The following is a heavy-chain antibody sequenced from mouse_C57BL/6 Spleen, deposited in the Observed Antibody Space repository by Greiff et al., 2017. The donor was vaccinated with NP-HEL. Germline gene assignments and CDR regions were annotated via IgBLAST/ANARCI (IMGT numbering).Heavy chain of an antibody. V-gene: IGHV1-64*01. CDR3: ARGGSSGYEFAY. Sequence: VQLQQPGAELVKPGASVKLSCKASGYTFTSYWMHWVKQRPGQGLEWIGMIHPNSGSTNYNEKFKSKATLTVDKSSSTAYMQLSSLTSEDSAVYYCARGGSSGYEFAYWGQGTLVTVSA. CDR2: IHPNSGST. J-gene: IGHJ3*01. D-gene: IGHD3-2*02. CDR1: GYTFTSYW.